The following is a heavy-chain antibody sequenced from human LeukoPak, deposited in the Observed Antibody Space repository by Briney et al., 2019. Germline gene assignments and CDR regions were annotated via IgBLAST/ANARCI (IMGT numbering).Heavy chain of an antibody. CDR1: GYTINTYG. Sequence: ASVKVSCKASGYTINTYGIAWVRQAPGQGLEWMGWISAYNGNTNYAQKLQGRVTMTTDTSTSTAYMELRSLRSDDTAVYYCARDFFVVVPAAPGYWGQGTLVTVSS. J-gene: IGHJ4*02. CDR3: ARDFFVVVPAAPGY. V-gene: IGHV1-18*01. D-gene: IGHD2-2*01. CDR2: ISAYNGNT.